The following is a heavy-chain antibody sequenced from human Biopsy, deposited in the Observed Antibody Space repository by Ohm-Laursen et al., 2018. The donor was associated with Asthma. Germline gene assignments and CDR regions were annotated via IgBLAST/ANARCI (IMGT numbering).Heavy chain of an antibody. CDR3: ARFIDGTFFVDY. V-gene: IGHV5-51*01. Sequence: GESLRISCKASGYTFSDSWIGWVRQMPGKGPEWMGIIFAANSETKYSPSFQGQVTISADMSISTAFLQWSSLKASDTAIYYCARFIDGTFFVDYWGQGTLVTVSS. D-gene: IGHD1-7*01. CDR2: IFAANSET. CDR1: GYTFSDSW. J-gene: IGHJ4*02.